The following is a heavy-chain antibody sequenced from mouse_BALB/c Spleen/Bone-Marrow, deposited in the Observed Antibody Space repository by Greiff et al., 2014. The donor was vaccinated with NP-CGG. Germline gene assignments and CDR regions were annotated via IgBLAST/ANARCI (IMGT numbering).Heavy chain of an antibody. Sequence: VQLVESGAELMKPGASVKISCKATGYTFSSYWIEWVKQRPGHGLERIGEILPGSGSTNYNEKFKGKATFTADTSSNTAYMQLSSLTSEDSAVYYCARDWDPFAYWGQGTLVTVSA. J-gene: IGHJ3*01. CDR1: GYTFSSYW. CDR2: ILPGSGST. D-gene: IGHD4-1*01. V-gene: IGHV1-9*01. CDR3: ARDWDPFAY.